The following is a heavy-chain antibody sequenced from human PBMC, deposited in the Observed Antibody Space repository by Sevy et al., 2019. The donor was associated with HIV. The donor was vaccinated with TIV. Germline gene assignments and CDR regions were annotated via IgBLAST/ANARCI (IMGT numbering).Heavy chain of an antibody. J-gene: IGHJ6*02. CDR1: GYTFTDYY. CDR3: ARLTTKPTSDLYGMDV. V-gene: IGHV1-2*02. D-gene: IGHD4-17*01. CDR2: INPNDGVT. Sequence: ASVKVSCKASGYTFTDYYIHWVRQAPGQGLEWMAWINPNDGVTNYAQRFQGGVTVTRETSVSTAYMEVRGLRYDDTVTYYCARLTTKPTSDLYGMDVWGQGTTVTVSS.